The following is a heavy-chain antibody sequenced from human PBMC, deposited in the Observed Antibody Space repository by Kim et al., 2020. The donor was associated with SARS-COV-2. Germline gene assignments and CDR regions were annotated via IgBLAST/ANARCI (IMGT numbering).Heavy chain of an antibody. CDR3: ARGISSRRPHFDY. V-gene: IGHV4-34*01. J-gene: IGHJ4*02. D-gene: IGHD6-6*01. Sequence: YNPSLKSRVTISVDTSKNQFSLKLSSVTAADTAVYYCARGISSRRPHFDYWGQGTLVTVSS.